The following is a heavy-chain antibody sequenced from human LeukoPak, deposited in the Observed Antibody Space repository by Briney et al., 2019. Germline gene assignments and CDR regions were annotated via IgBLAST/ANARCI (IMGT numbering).Heavy chain of an antibody. CDR1: GGSISSGSYY. J-gene: IGHJ5*02. Sequence: PSETLSLTCTVSGGSISSGSYYWSWIRQPAGKGLEWIGRIYTSGSTNYNPSLKSRVTISVDTSKNQFSLTLSSVTAADTAVYYCARGDGDGPWGQGTLVTVSS. CDR2: IYTSGST. CDR3: ARGDGDGP. D-gene: IGHD7-27*01. V-gene: IGHV4-61*02.